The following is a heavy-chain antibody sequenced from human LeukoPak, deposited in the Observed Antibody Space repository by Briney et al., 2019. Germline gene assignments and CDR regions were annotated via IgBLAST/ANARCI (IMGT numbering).Heavy chain of an antibody. Sequence: SETLSLTCTVSGYSISSGYYWGWIRQPPGKGLEWIGRIYHSGSTYYNPSLKSRVTISVDTSKNQFSLKLSSVTAADTAVYYCAIASRDFDYWGQGTLVTVSS. V-gene: IGHV4-38-2*02. CDR3: AIASRDFDY. CDR1: GYSISSGYY. J-gene: IGHJ4*02. CDR2: IYHSGST.